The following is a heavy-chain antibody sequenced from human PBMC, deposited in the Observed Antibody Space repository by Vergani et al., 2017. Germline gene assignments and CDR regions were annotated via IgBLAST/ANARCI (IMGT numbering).Heavy chain of an antibody. V-gene: IGHV1-8*01. CDR2: MNPNSGNT. J-gene: IGHJ6*02. D-gene: IGHD3-3*01. CDR1: GYTFTSYD. CDR3: ARGLSSYDSWSRPPSGMDV. Sequence: QVQLVQSGAEVKKPGASVKVSCKASGYTFTSYDINWVRQATGQGLEWMGWMNPNSGNTGYAQKFQGRVTMTRNTSISTAYMALSSLRSEDTAVYYCARGLSSYDSWSRPPSGMDVWGQGTMVTVSS.